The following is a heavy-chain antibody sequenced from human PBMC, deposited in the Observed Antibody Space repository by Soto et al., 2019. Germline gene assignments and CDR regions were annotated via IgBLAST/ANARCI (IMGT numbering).Heavy chain of an antibody. J-gene: IGHJ4*02. Sequence: QLQLVQSGAAVQKPGSSVKVSCKASGGTLNTYTISWVRQAPGQGLEWMGSILPFLGSTNYAKKFQGRVTITADPSTSTMELSSLRSEDTAVYFCARHVTAMEALYYYDTWGQGSLVTVSS. CDR2: ILPFLGST. D-gene: IGHD5-18*01. V-gene: IGHV1-69*08. CDR3: ARHVTAMEALYYYDT. CDR1: GGTLNTYT.